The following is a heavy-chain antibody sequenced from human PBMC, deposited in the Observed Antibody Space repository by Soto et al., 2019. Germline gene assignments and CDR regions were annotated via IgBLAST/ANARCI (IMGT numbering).Heavy chain of an antibody. V-gene: IGHV3-72*01. D-gene: IGHD3-10*01. CDR2: TRNKANSYTT. CDR1: GFTFSDHY. CDR3: AREEGEDYYGSGSYDYYYYGMDV. Sequence: GGSLRLSCAASGFTFSDHYMDWVRQAPGKGLEWVGRTRNKANSYTTEYAASVEGRFTISRDDSKNSLYLQMNSLKTEDTAVYYCAREEGEDYYGSGSYDYYYYGMDVWGQGTTVTVSS. J-gene: IGHJ6*02.